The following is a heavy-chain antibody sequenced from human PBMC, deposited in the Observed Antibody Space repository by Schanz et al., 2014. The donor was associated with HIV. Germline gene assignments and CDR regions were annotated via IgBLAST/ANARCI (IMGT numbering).Heavy chain of an antibody. J-gene: IGHJ6*02. CDR1: GFTFRNFG. D-gene: IGHD1-1*01. CDR2: ISGNGGST. Sequence: EQLVESGGGVVQPGKSLRLSCAASGFTFRNFGMHWVRQAPGKGLEWVSGISGNGGSTYHADSVKGRFTISRDNSKNTLYLQMNSLRAEDTAVYYCTKEVPPDVWGQGTTVTVSS. V-gene: IGHV3-23*04. CDR3: TKEVPPDV.